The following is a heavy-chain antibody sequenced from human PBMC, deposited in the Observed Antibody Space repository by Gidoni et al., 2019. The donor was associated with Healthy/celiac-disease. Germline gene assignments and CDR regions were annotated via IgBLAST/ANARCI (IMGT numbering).Heavy chain of an antibody. CDR1: GFTFSSYS. CDR3: AREGWLTTYYFDY. J-gene: IGHJ4*02. D-gene: IGHD3-22*01. V-gene: IGHV3-21*01. Sequence: EVQLVESGGGLVKLGGSLRLSCAASGFTFSSYSMNWVRQAPGKGLEWVSSISSSSSYIYYADSVKGRFTISRDNAKNSLYLQMNSLGAEDTAVYYCAREGWLTTYYFDYWGQGTLVTVSS. CDR2: ISSSSSYI.